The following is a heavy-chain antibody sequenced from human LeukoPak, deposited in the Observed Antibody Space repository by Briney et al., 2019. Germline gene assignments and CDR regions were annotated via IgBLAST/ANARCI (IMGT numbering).Heavy chain of an antibody. V-gene: IGHV1-46*01. CDR3: ARIRDGHNDAYDI. CDR1: GYTFTNSY. Sequence: ASVKVSCKASGYTFTNSYIHWVRQAPGQVLEWMGLINPDGGNTNYAQNFQGRVTLTRDTSTSTVYMELSSLRSEDTAIYYCARIRDGHNDAYDIWGQGTVVTVSS. CDR2: INPDGGNT. J-gene: IGHJ3*02. D-gene: IGHD5-24*01.